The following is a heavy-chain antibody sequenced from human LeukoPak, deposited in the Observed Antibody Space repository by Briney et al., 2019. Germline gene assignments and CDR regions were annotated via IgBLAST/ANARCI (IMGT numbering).Heavy chain of an antibody. CDR2: ISGSGGST. CDR1: GFTFSSYA. V-gene: IGHV3-23*01. J-gene: IGHJ4*02. D-gene: IGHD3-10*01. CDR3: AKGSHYYHRTKAYYFDY. Sequence: GGSLRLSCAASGFTFSSYAMSWVRQAPGKGVEGVSAISGSGGSTYCADSVKGRFTISRDNSKNTLYLQMNSLRAEDTAVYYCAKGSHYYHRTKAYYFDYWGQGTLVTVSS.